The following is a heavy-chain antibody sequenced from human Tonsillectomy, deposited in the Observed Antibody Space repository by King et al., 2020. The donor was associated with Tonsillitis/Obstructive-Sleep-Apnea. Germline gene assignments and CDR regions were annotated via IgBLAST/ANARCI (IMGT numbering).Heavy chain of an antibody. J-gene: IGHJ4*02. Sequence: VQLVESGGGLIQPGGSLRLSCAASGFTVSSNYMSWVRQAPGKGLEGVSVIYRGGSTYYADSVKGRFTISRDSSKNTLYLQMNSLRAEDTAIYYCARDRREMATNYYFDYWGQGTLVTVSS. D-gene: IGHD5-24*01. CDR3: ARDRREMATNYYFDY. CDR1: GFTVSSNY. CDR2: IYRGGST. V-gene: IGHV3-53*01.